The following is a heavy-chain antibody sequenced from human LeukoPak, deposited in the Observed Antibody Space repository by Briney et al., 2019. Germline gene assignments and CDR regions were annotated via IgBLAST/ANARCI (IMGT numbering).Heavy chain of an antibody. Sequence: GGSLRLSCAASGFTFSSYGMHWVRQATGKGLVWVAVIWYDGSNKYYADSVKGRFTISRDNSKNTLYLQKNSQRAEDTAVYYCARGGAVAGLDYWGQGTLVTVSS. V-gene: IGHV3-33*01. CDR1: GFTFSSYG. CDR2: IWYDGSNK. D-gene: IGHD6-19*01. CDR3: ARGGAVAGLDY. J-gene: IGHJ4*02.